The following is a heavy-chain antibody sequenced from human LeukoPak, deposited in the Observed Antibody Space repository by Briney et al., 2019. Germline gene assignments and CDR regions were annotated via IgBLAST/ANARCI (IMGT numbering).Heavy chain of an antibody. J-gene: IGHJ3*02. CDR3: ARDRYRGYCSSTSCPGAFDI. Sequence: PGRSLRLSCAASGFTFSSYAMHGVRQAPGKGLEGVAVISYDGSNKYYADSVKGRFTISRDNSKNTLYLQMNSLRAEDTAVYYCARDRYRGYCSSTSCPGAFDIWGQGTMVTVSS. CDR2: ISYDGSNK. V-gene: IGHV3-30*04. D-gene: IGHD2-2*01. CDR1: GFTFSSYA.